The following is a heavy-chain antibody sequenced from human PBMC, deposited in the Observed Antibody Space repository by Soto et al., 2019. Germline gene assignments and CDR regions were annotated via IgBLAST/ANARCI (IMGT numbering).Heavy chain of an antibody. J-gene: IGHJ4*02. CDR1: GLTFTSSS. CDR2: ISENGDRQ. D-gene: IGHD4-17*01. V-gene: IGHV3-30-3*01. CDR3: ARRLATTVSALGY. Sequence: LRLSCTASGLTFTSSSFHWVRQAPGKGLEWVAVISENGDRQYSTESVRGRFLISRDSSKNTVYLQMNSLRPEDTGVYFCARRLATTVSALGYWGQGALVTVSS.